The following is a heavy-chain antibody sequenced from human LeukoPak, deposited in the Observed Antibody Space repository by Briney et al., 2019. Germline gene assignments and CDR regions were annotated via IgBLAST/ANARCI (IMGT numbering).Heavy chain of an antibody. CDR2: IIPIFGTA. J-gene: IGHJ6*03. Sequence: SVKVSCKASGYTFTSYGISWVRQAPGQGLEWMGGIIPIFGTANYAQKFQGRVTITTDESTSTAYMELSSLRSEDTAVYYCARGSGYDEYYYYYYYMDVWGKGTTVTVSS. D-gene: IGHD5-12*01. V-gene: IGHV1-69*05. CDR3: ARGSGYDEYYYYYYYMDV. CDR1: GYTFTSYG.